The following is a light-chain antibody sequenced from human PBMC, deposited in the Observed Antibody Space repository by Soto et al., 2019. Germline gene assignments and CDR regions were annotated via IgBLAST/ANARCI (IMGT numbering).Light chain of an antibody. J-gene: IGKJ2*02. V-gene: IGKV1-39*01. CDR3: QQSFITPPST. CDR1: QSVNNF. CDR2: SAS. Sequence: DVQMTQSPSSLSASLGDRVTITCRASQSVNNFLNWYQQKPGRAPNLLIYSASILESGVPSRFSGSGSGTDFTLIISSLQLEDSATDYFQQSFITPPSTFGQGTQVEIK.